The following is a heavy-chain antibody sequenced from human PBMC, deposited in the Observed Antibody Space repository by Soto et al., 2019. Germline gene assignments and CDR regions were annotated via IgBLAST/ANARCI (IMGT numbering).Heavy chain of an antibody. CDR2: IKSKTDGGTT. V-gene: IGHV3-15*01. CDR3: ATDPPVWGSDYDYDGMDV. J-gene: IGHJ6*02. CDR1: GFTFSNAW. D-gene: IGHD3-16*01. Sequence: GGSLRLSCAASGFTFSNAWMSWVRQAPGKGLEWVGRIKSKTDGGTTDYAAPVKGRFTISRDESKNTLYLQMTSLKTEDTAVYDCATDPPVWGSDYDYDGMDVWGQGTTVTVSS.